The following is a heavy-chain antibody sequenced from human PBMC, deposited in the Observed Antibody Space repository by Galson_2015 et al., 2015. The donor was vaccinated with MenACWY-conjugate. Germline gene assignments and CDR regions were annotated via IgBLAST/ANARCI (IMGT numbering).Heavy chain of an antibody. CDR1: GFTFSRYA. CDR3: ASSEIVSS. V-gene: IGHV3-33*01. D-gene: IGHD2-21*01. J-gene: IGHJ5*02. CDR2: IWFDGSKT. Sequence: SLRLSCAASGFTFSRYAMHWVRQAPGKGLEWVAVIWFDGSKTYYADSVKGRFTISRDNSKNMAYLQMNSLRAEDTAVYYCASSEIVSSWGRGALVTVSS.